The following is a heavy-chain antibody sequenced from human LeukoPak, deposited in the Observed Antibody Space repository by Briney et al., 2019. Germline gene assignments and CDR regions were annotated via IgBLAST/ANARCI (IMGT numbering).Heavy chain of an antibody. CDR2: INWNGGST. V-gene: IGHV3-20*04. CDR1: GFTFDDYG. J-gene: IGHJ6*03. CDR3: ARNRGRYYYYYYMDV. Sequence: GGSLRLSCAASGFTFDDYGMSWVRQAPGKGLEWVSGINWNGGSTGYADSVKGRFTISRDDAKNSLYLQMNSLRAEDTALYYCARNRGRYYYYYYMDVWGKGTTVTVSS. D-gene: IGHD3-10*01.